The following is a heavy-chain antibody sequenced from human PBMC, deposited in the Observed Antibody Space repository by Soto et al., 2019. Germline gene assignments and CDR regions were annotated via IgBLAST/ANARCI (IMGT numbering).Heavy chain of an antibody. D-gene: IGHD5-18*01. Sequence: ASVKVSCKASGYTFTGYYMHWVRQAPGQGLEWMGWINPNSGGTNYAQKFQGWVTMTRDTSISTAYMELSRLRSDDTAVYYCARDREQLWFGSGYYYGMDVWGQGTTVTVSS. CDR1: GYTFTGYY. CDR3: ARDREQLWFGSGYYYGMDV. V-gene: IGHV1-2*04. J-gene: IGHJ6*02. CDR2: INPNSGGT.